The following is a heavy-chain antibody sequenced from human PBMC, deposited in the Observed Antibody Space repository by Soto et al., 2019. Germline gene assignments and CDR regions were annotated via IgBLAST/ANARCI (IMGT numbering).Heavy chain of an antibody. V-gene: IGHV1-18*01. CDR1: GYTLTAYG. Sequence: ASVKVSCKASGYTLTAYGVNWVRQAPGQGLEWMGWVNVFSGIAKYAQKFQDRITVTTDTSTSTAYMDLRSLTSDDTAVYYCASGSGGWHLWGDFWRQQYVVTVAS. D-gene: IGHD1-26*01. J-gene: IGHJ4*02. CDR2: VNVFSGIA. CDR3: ASGSGGWHLWGDF.